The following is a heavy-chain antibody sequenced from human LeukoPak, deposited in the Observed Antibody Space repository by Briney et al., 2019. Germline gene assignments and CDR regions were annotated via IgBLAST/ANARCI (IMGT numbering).Heavy chain of an antibody. Sequence: PGGSLRLSCAASGFTFSSYAMSWVRQAPGKGLEWVSAISGSGGSTYYADSVKGRFTISRDNSKNTLYLQMNSLRADDTAVYYCARGLGITMLRRPNYFDPWGQGTLVTVSS. CDR1: GFTFSSYA. J-gene: IGHJ5*02. CDR2: ISGSGGST. V-gene: IGHV3-23*01. D-gene: IGHD3-10*01. CDR3: ARGLGITMLRRPNYFDP.